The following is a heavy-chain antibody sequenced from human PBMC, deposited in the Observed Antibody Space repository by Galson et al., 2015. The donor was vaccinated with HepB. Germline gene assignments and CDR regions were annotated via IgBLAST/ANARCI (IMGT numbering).Heavy chain of an antibody. V-gene: IGHV1-69*13. CDR3: ARDGRGGTTVITGYFDY. D-gene: IGHD4-23*01. CDR2: IIPIFGTA. Sequence: SVKVSCKASGGTFSSYAISWVRQAPGQGLEWMGGIIPIFGTANYAQKFQGRVTITADESTSTAYMELSSLRSEDTAVYYCARDGRGGTTVITGYFDYWGQGTLVTVSS. J-gene: IGHJ4*02. CDR1: GGTFSSYA.